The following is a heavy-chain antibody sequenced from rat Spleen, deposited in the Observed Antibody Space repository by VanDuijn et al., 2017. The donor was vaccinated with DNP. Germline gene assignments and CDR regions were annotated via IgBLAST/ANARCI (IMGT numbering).Heavy chain of an antibody. D-gene: IGHD1-4*01. CDR2: TNYAGGSN. J-gene: IGHJ2*01. CDR3: ARHVLPLRVWDY. CDR1: GFTFSDYY. V-gene: IGHV5-22*01. Sequence: EVQLVESGGGLVQPGRSLKLACAASGFTFSDYYMAWVRQAPTKGLEWVAYTNYAGGSNYNGDSVKGRFTISRDNAKITLYLQINSLRSEDMATYYCARHVLPLRVWDYWGQGVMVTVSS.